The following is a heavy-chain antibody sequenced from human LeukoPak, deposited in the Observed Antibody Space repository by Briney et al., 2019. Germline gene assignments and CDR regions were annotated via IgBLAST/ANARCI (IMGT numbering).Heavy chain of an antibody. J-gene: IGHJ4*02. Sequence: SETLSLTCTVSGGSISISNYYWGWIRQPPGKGLEWIGSMSYSGRTYYNPSLKTRVTISVETSKNQFSLKLSSVTAADTAVYYCARVTGYMIEDYFDYWGQGTLVTVSS. CDR3: ARVTGYMIEDYFDY. V-gene: IGHV4-39*07. CDR1: GGSISISNYY. CDR2: MSYSGRT. D-gene: IGHD3-22*01.